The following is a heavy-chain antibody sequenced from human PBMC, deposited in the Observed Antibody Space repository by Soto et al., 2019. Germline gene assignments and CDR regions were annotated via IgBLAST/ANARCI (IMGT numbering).Heavy chain of an antibody. CDR3: AHKGYSGYDCGSYYYGMDV. CDR1: GFSLSTSGVG. CDR2: IYWDDDK. D-gene: IGHD5-12*01. V-gene: IGHV2-5*02. Sequence: QITLKESGPTLVKPTQTLTLTCTFSGFSLSTSGVGVGWIRQPPGKALEWLALIYWDDDKRYSPSLKSRLTITKDTSKNQVVLTMTNMDPVDTATYYCAHKGYSGYDCGSYYYGMDVWGQGTTVTVSS. J-gene: IGHJ6*02.